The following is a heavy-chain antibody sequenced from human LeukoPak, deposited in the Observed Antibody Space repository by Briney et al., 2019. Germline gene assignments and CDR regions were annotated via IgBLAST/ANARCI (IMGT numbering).Heavy chain of an antibody. D-gene: IGHD1-26*01. V-gene: IGHV3-33*01. CDR2: IWYDGSNK. CDR3: ARGVGATPYGLDY. CDR1: GFTFSSYG. Sequence: GGSLRLSCAVSGFTFSSYGMHWVRQAPGKGLEWVAVIWYDGSNKYYADSVKGRFTISRDNSKNTLYLQMNSLRAEDTAVYYCARGVGATPYGLDYWGQGTLVTVSS. J-gene: IGHJ4*02.